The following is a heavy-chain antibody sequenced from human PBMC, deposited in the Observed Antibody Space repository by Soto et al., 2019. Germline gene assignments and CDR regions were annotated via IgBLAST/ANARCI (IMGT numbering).Heavy chain of an antibody. CDR2: ISGTGSSI. CDR1: GFTLNKYA. D-gene: IGHD3-10*01. CDR3: AKDQGYYGSGSYYQLDD. Sequence: PXGSLRVSAAASGFTLNKYAMSWVRQAPGKGLEWVSAISGTGSSIYYADSVKGRFTISRDNSKNTLYLQMNSLRAEDTAVYYCAKDQGYYGSGSYYQLDDWGQGALVTVSS. V-gene: IGHV3-23*01. J-gene: IGHJ4*02.